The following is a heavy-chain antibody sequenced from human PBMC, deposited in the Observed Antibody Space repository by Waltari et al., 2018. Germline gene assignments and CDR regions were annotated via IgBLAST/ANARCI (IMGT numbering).Heavy chain of an antibody. D-gene: IGHD1-20*01. J-gene: IGHJ4*02. CDR2: VNSDGSET. CDR3: TRDHNWNLFDY. Sequence: EVQLVESGGRFVQQAGYLRLSCAVSGFTFSDCWLHWVGQAPGKGLVWVSRVNSDGSETVYADSVKGRFTISRDNAKNTVYLQMDSLTAEDTAVYYCTRDHNWNLFDYWGQGTLVTVSS. CDR1: GFTFSDCW. V-gene: IGHV3-74*01.